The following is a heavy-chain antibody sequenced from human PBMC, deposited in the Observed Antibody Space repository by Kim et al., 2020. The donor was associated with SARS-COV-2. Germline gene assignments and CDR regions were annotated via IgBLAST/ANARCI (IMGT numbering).Heavy chain of an antibody. D-gene: IGHD6-13*01. CDR2: ISSGSGTI. V-gene: IGHV3-48*02. Sequence: GGSLRLSCAASGFTFSTNSMNWVRQAPGKGLEWVSYISSGSGTIYYADSVKGRFTISRDNAKNSLYLQMNSLRDDDTAVYYCAREEIAAGGNSYWGQGTLVTVSS. CDR1: GFTFSTNS. J-gene: IGHJ4*02. CDR3: AREEIAAGGNSY.